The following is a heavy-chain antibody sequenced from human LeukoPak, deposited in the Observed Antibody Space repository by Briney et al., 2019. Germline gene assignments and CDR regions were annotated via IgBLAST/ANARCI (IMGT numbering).Heavy chain of an antibody. CDR1: GFNFDDYV. J-gene: IGHJ4*02. Sequence: GGSLRLSCAASGFNFDDYVMSWVRQAPGKGLEWVSGINWNGGSRGYADSVKGRFTISRDNAKNTLYLQMNSLRAEDTAVYYCARGGGYSYGSFDYWGQGTLVTVSS. V-gene: IGHV3-20*04. D-gene: IGHD5-18*01. CDR3: ARGGGYSYGSFDY. CDR2: INWNGGSR.